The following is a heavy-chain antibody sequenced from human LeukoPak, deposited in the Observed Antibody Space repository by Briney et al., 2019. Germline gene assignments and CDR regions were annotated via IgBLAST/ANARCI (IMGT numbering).Heavy chain of an antibody. V-gene: IGHV5-51*01. CDR3: ARHGVAAAAPTPMDV. CDR1: GYSFTSYW. D-gene: IGHD6-13*01. Sequence: GESLKISCKGSGYSFTSYWIGWVRQMPGKGLEWMGIIYPGDSDTRYSPSFQGQVTISADKSISTAYLQWSSLKASDTAMYYCARHGVAAAAPTPMDVWGKGTTVTVSS. J-gene: IGHJ6*04. CDR2: IYPGDSDT.